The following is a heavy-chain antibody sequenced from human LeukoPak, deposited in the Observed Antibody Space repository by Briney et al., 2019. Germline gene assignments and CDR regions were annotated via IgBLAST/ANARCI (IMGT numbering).Heavy chain of an antibody. Sequence: ASVKVSCKVSGNTLTELSMRWVRQAPGKGLEWMGGFDPEDEETIYVQKFQGRVTMTADTSTDTAYMELSSLRSEDTAVYYCATDSSNGVTYAVVIWGQGEIVTVSS. D-gene: IGHD5-18*01. CDR1: GNTLTELS. J-gene: IGHJ3*02. CDR3: ATDSSNGVTYAVVI. V-gene: IGHV1-24*01. CDR2: FDPEDEET.